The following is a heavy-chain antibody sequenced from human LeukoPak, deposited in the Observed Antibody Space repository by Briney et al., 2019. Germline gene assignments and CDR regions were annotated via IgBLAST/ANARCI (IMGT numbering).Heavy chain of an antibody. CDR2: IYTSGST. V-gene: IGHV4-61*02. CDR3: ARYYYGSGSLYFDY. Sequence: SETLSLTYTVSGGSISSGSYYWSWIRQPAGKGLEWIGRIYTSGSTNYNPSLKSRVTISVDTSKNQFSLKLSSVTAADTAVYYCARYYYGSGSLYFDYWGQGTLVTVSS. CDR1: GGSISSGSYY. J-gene: IGHJ4*02. D-gene: IGHD3-10*01.